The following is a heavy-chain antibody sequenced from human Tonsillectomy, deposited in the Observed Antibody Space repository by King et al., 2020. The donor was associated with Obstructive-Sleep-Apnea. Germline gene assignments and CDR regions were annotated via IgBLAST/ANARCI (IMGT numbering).Heavy chain of an antibody. J-gene: IGHJ4*02. CDR3: ARGDVVRGVIADY. Sequence: VQLVESGGSLVKPGGSLRLSCAASGFTFSDYYMSWIRQAPGKGLEWVSYISRSGTTIYYADSVKGRFTISRDNGKNSLDLQMNSLRAEDTAVYYCARGDVVRGVIADYWGQGTLVTVSS. V-gene: IGHV3-11*01. D-gene: IGHD3-10*01. CDR1: GFTFSDYY. CDR2: ISRSGTTI.